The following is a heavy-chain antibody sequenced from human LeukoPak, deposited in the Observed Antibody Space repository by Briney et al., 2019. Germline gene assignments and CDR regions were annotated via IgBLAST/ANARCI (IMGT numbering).Heavy chain of an antibody. D-gene: IGHD6-13*01. V-gene: IGHV3-11*01. Sequence: GSLRLSCAASGFTFSDYYMGWIRQAPGKGLEWVSYISSSGSTIYYADSVKGRFTISRDNAKNSLYLQMNSLRAEDTAVYYCAKDIVAAGLFFDYWGQGTLVTVSS. CDR2: ISSSGSTI. CDR1: GFTFSDYY. J-gene: IGHJ4*02. CDR3: AKDIVAAGLFFDY.